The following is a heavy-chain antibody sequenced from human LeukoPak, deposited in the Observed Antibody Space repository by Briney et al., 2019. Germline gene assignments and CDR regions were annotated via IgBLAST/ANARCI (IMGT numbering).Heavy chain of an antibody. CDR1: GFTVSSNY. CDR3: ARDRDYYAIDY. V-gene: IGHV3-7*01. CDR2: IGKDGSGK. Sequence: GGSLRLSCAASGFTVSSNYISWVRQAPGKGLEWVANIGKDGSGKNYVDSVKGRFTISRDNAKNSLYLQMNSLRAEDTAVYYCARDRDYYAIDYWGQGTLVTVSS. D-gene: IGHD3-22*01. J-gene: IGHJ4*02.